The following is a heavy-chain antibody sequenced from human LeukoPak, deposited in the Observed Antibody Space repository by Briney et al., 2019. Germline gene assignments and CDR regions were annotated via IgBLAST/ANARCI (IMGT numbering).Heavy chain of an antibody. V-gene: IGHV1-8*01. CDR1: GYTFTSYD. CDR2: MNPNSGNT. D-gene: IGHD3-16*02. J-gene: IGHJ3*02. Sequence: ASVKVSCKASGYTFTSYDINWVRQAAGRGLEWMGWMNPNSGNTGYAQKFQGRVTMTRNTSISTAYIELSSLRSEDTAVYYCTITFGGVIVLDAFDIWGQGTMVTVSS. CDR3: TITFGGVIVLDAFDI.